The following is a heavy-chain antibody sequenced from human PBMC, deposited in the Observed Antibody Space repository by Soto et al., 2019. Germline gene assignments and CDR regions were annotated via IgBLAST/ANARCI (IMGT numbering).Heavy chain of an antibody. V-gene: IGHV3-30-3*01. CDR1: GFTFSSYA. Sequence: QVQLVESGGGVVQPGRSLRLSCAASGFTFSSYAMHWVRQAPGKGLEWVAVISYDGSNKYYADSVKGRFTISRDNSKNMLYLQMNSLRAEDTAVYYCAREYRDILTGYYGFDYWGQGTLVTVSS. J-gene: IGHJ4*02. CDR2: ISYDGSNK. CDR3: AREYRDILTGYYGFDY. D-gene: IGHD3-9*01.